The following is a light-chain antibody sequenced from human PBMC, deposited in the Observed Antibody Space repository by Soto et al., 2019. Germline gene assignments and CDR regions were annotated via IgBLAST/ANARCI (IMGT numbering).Light chain of an antibody. CDR3: QQYNAYPWT. Sequence: DIQMTQSPSTLSASLGDRVTITCRASQSISTWLAWYQQKPGRAPKLLIYKASSLQSDVPSGFSGSGSGTEFTLTISSLQPDDYATYYCQQYNAYPWTVGQGTKVEIK. V-gene: IGKV1-5*03. CDR1: QSISTW. CDR2: KAS. J-gene: IGKJ1*01.